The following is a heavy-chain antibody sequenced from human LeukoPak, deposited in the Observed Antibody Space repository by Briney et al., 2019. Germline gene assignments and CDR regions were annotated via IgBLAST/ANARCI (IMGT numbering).Heavy chain of an antibody. CDR2: ISAYNGNT. CDR3: ARERTIVGATKGDY. J-gene: IGHJ4*02. V-gene: IGHV1-18*01. Sequence: ASVKVSCKASGYTFTSYGISWVRQAPGQGLEWMGWISAYNGNTNYAQTLQGRVTMTTDTSTSTAYMELRSLRSDDTAVYYCARERTIVGATKGDYWGQGTLVTVSS. CDR1: GYTFTSYG. D-gene: IGHD1-26*01.